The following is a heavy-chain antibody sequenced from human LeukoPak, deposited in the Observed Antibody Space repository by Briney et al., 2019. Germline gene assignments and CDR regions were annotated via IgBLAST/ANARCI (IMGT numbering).Heavy chain of an antibody. CDR3: TRDHDSTPFDY. V-gene: IGHV3-74*01. Sequence: GGSLRLSCAASGFTFSSYWMHWVRQAPGKGLVWVSRINSDGSSTSYADSVKGRFTISRDNAKNSLSLQLNSLRAEDTAVYYCTRDHDSTPFDYWGQGTLVTVSS. J-gene: IGHJ4*02. CDR2: INSDGSST. D-gene: IGHD3-22*01. CDR1: GFTFSSYW.